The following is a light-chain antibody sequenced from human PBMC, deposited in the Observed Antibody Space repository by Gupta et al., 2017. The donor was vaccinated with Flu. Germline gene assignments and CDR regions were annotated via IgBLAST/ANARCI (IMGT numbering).Light chain of an antibody. CDR3: QQYSSYFWT. V-gene: IGKV1-5*03. CDR1: QSTNKW. CDR2: KAS. Sequence: DIQMTQSPSTLSASVGDRVTITCRASQSTNKWLAWYQQKPGKAPKLLIYKASSLESGVPSRFSGSGAGTEFTLTISSLQPDDVATYYCQQYSSYFWTFGQGTKVEIK. J-gene: IGKJ1*01.